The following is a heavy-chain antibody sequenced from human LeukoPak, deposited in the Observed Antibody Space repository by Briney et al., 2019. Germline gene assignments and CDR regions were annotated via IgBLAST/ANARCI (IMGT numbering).Heavy chain of an antibody. CDR3: AKDRVTVITSPFDY. J-gene: IGHJ4*02. D-gene: IGHD4-23*01. CDR2: ISSRGVRT. V-gene: IGHV3-23*01. CDR1: GFTFINYA. Sequence: GGSLRLSCAASGFTFINYAMSWVRQAPGKGLEWVSGISSRGVRTYYADSVRGRFTISRDNSENTLFLQMNNLRAEDTAVYYCAKDRVTVITSPFDYWGQGTLVTVSS.